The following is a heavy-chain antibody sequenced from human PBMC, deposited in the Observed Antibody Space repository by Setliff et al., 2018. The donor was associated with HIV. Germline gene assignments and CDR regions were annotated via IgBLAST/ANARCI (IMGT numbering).Heavy chain of an antibody. V-gene: IGHV4-31*03. CDR3: ARDSGGYNYGFAVGSFDY. Sequence: PSETLSLTCTVSGVSVSSGGYYWSWIRQHPGKGLEWIGYVYHTATTYFNPSLKSRITISVDTSKSQFSLKLTSVAAADTAVYYCARDSGGYNYGFAVGSFDYWGQGALVTVSS. J-gene: IGHJ4*02. D-gene: IGHD5-18*01. CDR1: GVSVSSGGYY. CDR2: VYHTATT.